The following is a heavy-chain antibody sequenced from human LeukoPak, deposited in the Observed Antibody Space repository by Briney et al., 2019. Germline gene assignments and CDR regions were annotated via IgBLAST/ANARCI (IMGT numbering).Heavy chain of an antibody. J-gene: IGHJ4*02. CDR2: IIGSGGTT. CDR3: AKDYGGNPFDY. V-gene: IGHV3-23*01. CDR1: GFTFSSYS. D-gene: IGHD4-23*01. Sequence: PGGSLRLSCAASGFTFSSYSMDWVRQAPGKGLEWVSAIIGSGGTTYYADSVKGRFTISRDNSKNTLNLQMNSLRAEDTAVYYCAKDYGGNPFDYWGQGTLVTVSS.